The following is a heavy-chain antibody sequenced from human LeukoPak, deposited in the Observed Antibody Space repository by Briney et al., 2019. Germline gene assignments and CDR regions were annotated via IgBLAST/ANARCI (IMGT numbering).Heavy chain of an antibody. V-gene: IGHV3-21*01. Sequence: PGGSLRLSCAASGFTFSSYSMNWVRQAPGKGLEWVSSISSSSSYIYYADSVKSRFPISRDSAKNSLYLHMNRLKAEETAVYYCAGYSSRGYWGQGTLVPVSS. D-gene: IGHD6-13*01. J-gene: IGHJ4*02. CDR2: ISSSSSYI. CDR1: GFTFSSYS. CDR3: AGYSSRGY.